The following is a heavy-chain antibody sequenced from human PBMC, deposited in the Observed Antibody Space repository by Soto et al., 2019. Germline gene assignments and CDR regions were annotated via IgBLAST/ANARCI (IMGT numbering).Heavy chain of an antibody. V-gene: IGHV3-23*01. Sequence: GGSLRLSCAASGFTFSSYAMSWVRQAPGKGLEWVSAISGSGGSTYYADSVKGRFTISRDNSKNTLYLQMNSLRAEDTAVYYCAKDPSIFWSGYYKSGGFDYWGQGTLVTVSS. D-gene: IGHD3-3*01. CDR1: GFTFSSYA. CDR2: ISGSGGST. J-gene: IGHJ4*02. CDR3: AKDPSIFWSGYYKSGGFDY.